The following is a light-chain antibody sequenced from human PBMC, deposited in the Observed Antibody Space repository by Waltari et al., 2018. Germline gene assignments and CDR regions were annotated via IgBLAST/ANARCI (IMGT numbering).Light chain of an antibody. V-gene: IGLV4-69*01. CDR2: VNSDGSH. J-gene: IGLJ3*02. CDR1: SGHSSNV. CDR3: QTGGHGTWV. Sequence: QLVVTQSPSAPAPLGASVKLTCTLRSGHSSNVIPRLQQRPEKGPRYLMKVNSDGSHSKGDEIPDRFSGSSSGAERYLTISSLQSDDEADYYCQTGGHGTWVFGGGTKLTVL.